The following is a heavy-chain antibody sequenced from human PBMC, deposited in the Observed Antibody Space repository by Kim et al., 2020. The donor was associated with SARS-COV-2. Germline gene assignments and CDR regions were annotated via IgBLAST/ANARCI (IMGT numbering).Heavy chain of an antibody. CDR2: INYSGTT. J-gene: IGHJ4*02. CDR1: GGSISSSSYY. Sequence: SETLSLTCTVSGGSISSSSYYWVWIRQPPGKGLEWIGSINYSGTTYYNPSLKSRVTISIDTSKNQFSLKLSLVTAADTAVYYCARASSSSDDFWGQGILVTVSS. V-gene: IGHV4-39*01. D-gene: IGHD6-6*01. CDR3: ARASSSSDDF.